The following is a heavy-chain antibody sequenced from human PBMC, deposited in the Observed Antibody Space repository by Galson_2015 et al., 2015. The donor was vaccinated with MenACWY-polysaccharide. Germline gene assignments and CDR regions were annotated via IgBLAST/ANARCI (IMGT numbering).Heavy chain of an antibody. CDR2: IKQDGGEK. Sequence: SLGLSCAASGFSFSNYWMSWVRQAPGKGLQWVANIKQDGGEKYYVDSVKGRFSISRDNAKNLLYLQMDILRPEDTAVFYCARFPHDVWTGYYPNWYFDLWGRGTLVTVSS. J-gene: IGHJ2*01. CDR1: GFSFSNYW. CDR3: ARFPHDVWTGYYPNWYFDL. V-gene: IGHV3-7*01. D-gene: IGHD3/OR15-3a*01.